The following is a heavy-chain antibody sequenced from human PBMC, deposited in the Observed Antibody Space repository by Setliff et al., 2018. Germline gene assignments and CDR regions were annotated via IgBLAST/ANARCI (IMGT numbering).Heavy chain of an antibody. V-gene: IGHV4-59*01. CDR3: ARRATYYNFWSGYYDY. J-gene: IGHJ4*02. CDR2: IYYSGST. D-gene: IGHD3-3*01. Sequence: SETLSLTCTVSGGSISSYYWSWIRQPPGKRQEWIGYIYYSGSTNYNPSLESRVTISVDTSKNQFSLRLNSATAADTAVYYCARRATYYNFWSGYYDYWGQGTLVTVSS. CDR1: GGSISSYY.